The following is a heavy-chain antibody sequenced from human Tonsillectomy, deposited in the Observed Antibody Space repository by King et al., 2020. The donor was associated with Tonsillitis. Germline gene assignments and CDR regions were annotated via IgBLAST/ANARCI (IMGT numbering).Heavy chain of an antibody. J-gene: IGHJ4*02. CDR1: GGTFSSYP. V-gene: IGHV1-69*12. Sequence: QLVQSGAEVKKPGSSVKVSCKASGGTFSSYPITWVRQAPGQGLEWIGGIIPIAGPTNYAQKFQGRVTITADESTSTAYMGLSSLGSEDTAMYYCARILSDAAMVLYYFDYWGQGTLVTVSS. D-gene: IGHD5-18*01. CDR2: IIPIAGPT. CDR3: ARILSDAAMVLYYFDY.